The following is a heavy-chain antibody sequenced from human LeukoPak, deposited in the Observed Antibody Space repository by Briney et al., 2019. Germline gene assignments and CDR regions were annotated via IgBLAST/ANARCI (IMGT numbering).Heavy chain of an antibody. Sequence: ASVKVPCKTSGGTFNSYAINWVRQAPGQGLEWMGGIIPRLGTTKYIQKVQGRMTITTDESTTTAYMELSSLRSEDTAVYYCAADGTDWGQGTLVTVSS. CDR2: IIPRLGTT. J-gene: IGHJ4*02. CDR3: AADGTD. CDR1: GGTFNSYA. V-gene: IGHV1-69*05.